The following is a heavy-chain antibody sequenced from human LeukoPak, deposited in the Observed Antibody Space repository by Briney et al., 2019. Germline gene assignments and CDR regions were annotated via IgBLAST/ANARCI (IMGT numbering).Heavy chain of an antibody. J-gene: IGHJ5*02. Sequence: VASVKVSCKASGYTFTGYYMHWVRQAPGQGLEWMGWINPNSGGTNYAQKFQGRVTMTRDTSISTAYMELSRLRSDDTAVYYCARDRELGGWGYSSYRAKLGFDPWGQGTLVTVSS. CDR2: INPNSGGT. V-gene: IGHV1-2*02. CDR3: ARDRELGGWGYSSYRAKLGFDP. CDR1: GYTFTGYY. D-gene: IGHD6-13*01.